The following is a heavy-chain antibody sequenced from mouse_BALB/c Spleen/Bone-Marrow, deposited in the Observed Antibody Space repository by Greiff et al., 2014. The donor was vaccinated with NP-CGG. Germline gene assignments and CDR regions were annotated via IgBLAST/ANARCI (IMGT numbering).Heavy chain of an antibody. V-gene: IGHV3-2*02. Sequence: VQLQQSGPGLVKPSQSLSLTCTVTGYSITSDYAWNWIRQFPGNKLEWMGYISYSGSTSYNPSLKSRISITRDTSKNQFFLQLNSVTTEDTATYYRARKALLRLRGYFDVWGAGTTVTVSS. CDR2: ISYSGST. J-gene: IGHJ1*01. D-gene: IGHD1-2*01. CDR1: GYSITSDYA. CDR3: ARKALLRLRGYFDV.